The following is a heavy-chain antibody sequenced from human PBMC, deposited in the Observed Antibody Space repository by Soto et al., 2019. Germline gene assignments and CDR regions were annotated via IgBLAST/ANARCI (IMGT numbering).Heavy chain of an antibody. CDR3: ARGDVVVVAATPVYYYYYGMDV. J-gene: IGHJ6*02. D-gene: IGHD2-15*01. Sequence: QVQLVQSGAEVKKPGSSVKVSCKASGGTFSSYAISWVRQAPGQGLEWMGGIIPIFGTANYAQKFQGRVTITADESTSTAYMELSSLRSEDTAVYYCARGDVVVVAATPVYYYYYGMDVWGHGTTVTVSS. CDR1: GGTFSSYA. V-gene: IGHV1-69*01. CDR2: IIPIFGTA.